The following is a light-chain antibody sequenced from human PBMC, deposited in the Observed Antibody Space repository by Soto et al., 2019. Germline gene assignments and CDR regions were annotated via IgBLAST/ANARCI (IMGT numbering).Light chain of an antibody. Sequence: DIQMTQSPSTLSASVGDRVTITCRASQSISSWLAWYQQKPGKAPKLLIYDASSVESGVPSRFSGSGSGTEFTLTISSLQPDDFATYYCQQYNSYPWTFDQGTKVE. CDR2: DAS. V-gene: IGKV1-5*01. CDR1: QSISSW. CDR3: QQYNSYPWT. J-gene: IGKJ1*01.